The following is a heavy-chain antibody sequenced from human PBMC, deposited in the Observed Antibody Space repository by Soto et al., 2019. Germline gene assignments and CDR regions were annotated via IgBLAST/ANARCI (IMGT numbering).Heavy chain of an antibody. CDR3: ARDRAHGFDI. CDR1: GYTFTSNG. J-gene: IGHJ3*02. CDR2: ISADKGNT. Sequence: QVQLVQSGAEVKNPGASVKVSCKASGYTFTSNGISWMRQDPGQGLEWMGWISADKGNTNYAQRLQGRVTMTRDTSTSTVYMELRSLRSEDTAVYFCARDRAHGFDIWGQGTMVTVSS. V-gene: IGHV1-18*01.